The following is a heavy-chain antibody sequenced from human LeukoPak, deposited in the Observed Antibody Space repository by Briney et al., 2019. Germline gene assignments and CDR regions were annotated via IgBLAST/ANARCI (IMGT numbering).Heavy chain of an antibody. CDR2: ISNNGGST. D-gene: IGHD2-15*01. CDR3: TREKGGFDI. CDR1: GFTFSAYT. V-gene: IGHV3-64*01. Sequence: GGSLRLSCAVSGFTFSAYTMQWVRQAPGKGLEYVSAISNNGGSTYYANSVKGRFTISRDNSKSTLYLQMGSLRAEDMAVYYCTREKGGFDIWGQGTMVTVSS. J-gene: IGHJ3*02.